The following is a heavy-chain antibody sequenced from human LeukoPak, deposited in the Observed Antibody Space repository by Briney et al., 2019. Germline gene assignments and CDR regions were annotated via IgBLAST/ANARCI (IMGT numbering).Heavy chain of an antibody. D-gene: IGHD2-21*01. CDR2: ISDDGSYT. Sequence: GGSLRLSCAASGFSFSSHWVHWVRHAPGKGLGWVSRISDDGSYTSNVDSVKGRFTISRDNVNNMLYLHMNSLRAEDTAVYYCASFGISWRSSYWGQGTLVTVSS. J-gene: IGHJ4*02. CDR1: GFSFSSHW. V-gene: IGHV3-74*01. CDR3: ASFGISWRSSY.